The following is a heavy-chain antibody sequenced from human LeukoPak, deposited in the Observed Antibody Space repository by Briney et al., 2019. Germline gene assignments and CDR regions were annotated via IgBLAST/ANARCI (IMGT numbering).Heavy chain of an antibody. Sequence: GSSVKVSCKASGGTFSSYAISWVRQAPGQGLEWMGGIIPIFGTANYAQKFQGRVTITTDESTSTAYMELSSLRSEDTAAYYCARARGYSYGYQEAATFDYWGQGTLVTVSS. D-gene: IGHD5-18*01. CDR3: ARARGYSYGYQEAATFDY. CDR2: IIPIFGTA. J-gene: IGHJ4*02. CDR1: GGTFSSYA. V-gene: IGHV1-69*05.